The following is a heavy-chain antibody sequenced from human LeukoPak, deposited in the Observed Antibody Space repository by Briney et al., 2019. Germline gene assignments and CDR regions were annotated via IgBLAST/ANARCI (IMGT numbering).Heavy chain of an antibody. CDR1: GGTFSSYA. J-gene: IGHJ6*03. CDR2: IIPIFGTA. CDR3: ATGMLTYYYYYYMDV. Sequence: SVKVSCKASGGTFSSYAISWVRQAPGQGLEWMGGIIPIFGTANYAQKFQGRVTITADESTSTAYMELSSLRSENTAVYYCATGMLTYYYYYYMDVWGKGTTVTVSS. D-gene: IGHD2-8*01. V-gene: IGHV1-69*01.